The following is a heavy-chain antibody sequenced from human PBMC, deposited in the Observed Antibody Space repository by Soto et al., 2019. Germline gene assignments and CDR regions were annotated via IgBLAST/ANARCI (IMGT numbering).Heavy chain of an antibody. D-gene: IGHD3-22*01. J-gene: IGHJ4*02. CDR3: ARASGYYYWDAY. Sequence: ASVKVSCKASGYTFTSYAMHWVRQAPGQRLEWMGWINAGNGNTKYSQKFQGRVTITRDTSASTAYMELSSLRSEDTAVYYCARASGYYYWDAYWGKGHMVTVSS. CDR1: GYTFTSYA. CDR2: INAGNGNT. V-gene: IGHV1-3*01.